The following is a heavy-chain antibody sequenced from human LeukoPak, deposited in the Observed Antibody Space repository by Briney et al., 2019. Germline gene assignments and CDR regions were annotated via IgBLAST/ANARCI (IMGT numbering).Heavy chain of an antibody. Sequence: GGSLRLSCAASGFTFSSYNMNWVRQAPGKGLEWVSSLSSSSNYIYYADSVKGRFTISRDNSKNTLYLQMNSLRAEDTAVYYCAKLPDYYDSSGLDYWGQGTLVTVSS. CDR3: AKLPDYYDSSGLDY. V-gene: IGHV3-21*04. CDR1: GFTFSSYN. J-gene: IGHJ4*02. D-gene: IGHD3-22*01. CDR2: LSSSSNYI.